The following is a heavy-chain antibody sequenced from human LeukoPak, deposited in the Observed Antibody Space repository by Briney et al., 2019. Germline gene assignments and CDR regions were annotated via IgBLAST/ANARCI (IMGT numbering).Heavy chain of an antibody. CDR1: GFTFRNYT. Sequence: GGSLRLSCAASGFTFRNYTVTWVRQAPGKGLEWVSSISSSSSYIYYADSVKGRFTISRDNAKNSPFLQMNSLRAEDTAVYYCARVGTVVSAIDYWGQGTLVTVSS. D-gene: IGHD4-23*01. CDR2: ISSSSSYI. V-gene: IGHV3-21*01. CDR3: ARVGTVVSAIDY. J-gene: IGHJ4*02.